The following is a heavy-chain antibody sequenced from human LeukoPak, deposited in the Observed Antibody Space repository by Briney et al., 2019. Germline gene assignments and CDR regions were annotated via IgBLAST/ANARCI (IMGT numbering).Heavy chain of an antibody. CDR2: IKQDGTEK. V-gene: IGHV3-7*01. D-gene: IGHD3-22*01. J-gene: IGHJ4*02. Sequence: GGSLRLSCAASGFTFNNYWMSWVRQAPGKGLEWVANIKQDGTEKYYVDSVKGRFTISRDNAKNSLYLQMNSLRAEDTAVYYCAREVITYDYWGQGTLVTVSS. CDR1: GFTFNNYW. CDR3: AREVITYDY.